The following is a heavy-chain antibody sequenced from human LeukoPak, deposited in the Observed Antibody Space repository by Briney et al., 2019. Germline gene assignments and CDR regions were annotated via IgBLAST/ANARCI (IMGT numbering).Heavy chain of an antibody. D-gene: IGHD6-13*01. J-gene: IGHJ4*02. CDR2: IYPGDSDT. CDR1: GYSFTSYW. CDR3: ATLYSSTWPIY. V-gene: IGHV5-51*01. Sequence: GESLKISCKGSGYSFTSYWIGWVRQMPGKGLEWMGIIYPGDSDTRYSPSFQGQVTISADNSITTAYLQWSSPKASDTAMYYCATLYSSTWPIYWGQGTLVTVSS.